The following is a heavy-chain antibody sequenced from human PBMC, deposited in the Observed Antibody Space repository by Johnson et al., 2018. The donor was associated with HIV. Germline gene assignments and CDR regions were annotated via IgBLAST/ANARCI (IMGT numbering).Heavy chain of an antibody. J-gene: IGHJ3*02. V-gene: IGHV3-30-3*01. CDR3: ASRSYGYVRHAFDI. D-gene: IGHD5-18*01. CDR1: GFTFSSYA. CDR2: IRYDGSNQ. Sequence: QVQLVESGGGVVQPGRSLRLSCAASGFTFSSYAMHWVRQAPGKGLEWVAFIRYDGSNQYYADSVKGRFTISRDNSKNTLYLQMNSLRAEDTAVYYCASRSYGYVRHAFDIWGQGTMVTVSS.